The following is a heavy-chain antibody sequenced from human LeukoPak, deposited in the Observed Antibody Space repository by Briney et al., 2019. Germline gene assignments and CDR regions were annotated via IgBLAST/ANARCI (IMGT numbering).Heavy chain of an antibody. D-gene: IGHD3-22*01. CDR2: IKQDGSEK. CDR1: GFTFSSYW. J-gene: IGHJ3*02. V-gene: IGHV3-7*01. CDR3: ARDDSSGYYAFDI. Sequence: GGSLRLSCAASGFTFSSYWMSWVRQAPGKGLEWVANIKQDGSEKHYVDSVRGRFTISRDNAKNSLYLQMNSLRAEDTAVYYCARDDSSGYYAFDIWGQGTMVTVSS.